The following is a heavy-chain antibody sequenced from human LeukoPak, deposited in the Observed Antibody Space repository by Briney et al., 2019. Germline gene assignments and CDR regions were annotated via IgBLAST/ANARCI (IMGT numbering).Heavy chain of an antibody. CDR2: IRGSGGST. D-gene: IGHD3-22*01. V-gene: IGHV3-23*01. CDR3: AKSHDSSGSDY. Sequence: GESLRLSCAASGFTFSSYVMSWVRQAPGKGLEWVSAIRGSGGSTYYADSVKGRFTISRDNSKNTLYMQMNSLRAEDTAVYYCAKSHDSSGSDYWGQGTLVTVSS. CDR1: GFTFSSYV. J-gene: IGHJ4*02.